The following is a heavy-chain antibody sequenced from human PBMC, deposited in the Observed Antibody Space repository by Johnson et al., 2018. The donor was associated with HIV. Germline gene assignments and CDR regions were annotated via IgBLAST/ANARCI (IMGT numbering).Heavy chain of an antibody. J-gene: IGHJ3*01. Sequence: VQLVESGGRVVRPGGSLRLSCAASGFTFEDYGMSWVREAPGKGLEWVSGINWNGGSTGYVDSVKGRFTISRDNAKNSLYLQMNSMRAEDTGLYYCAIDGGLWSYSLDVWGQGTMVSVSS. CDR3: AIDGGLWSYSLDV. V-gene: IGHV3-20*04. CDR1: GFTFEDYG. CDR2: INWNGGST. D-gene: IGHD3-10*01.